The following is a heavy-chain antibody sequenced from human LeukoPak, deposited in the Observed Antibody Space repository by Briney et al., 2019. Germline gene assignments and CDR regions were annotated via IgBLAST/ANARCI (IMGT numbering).Heavy chain of an antibody. Sequence: PGRSLRLSCAASGFTFSSYGMHWVRQAPGKGLEWVAVIWYDGSNENYADSVKGRFTISRDNSKNTLYLQMNSLRAEDTAVYYCATHVLLGGRGTFDYWGQGTLVTVSS. V-gene: IGHV3-33*01. J-gene: IGHJ4*02. CDR1: GFTFSSYG. D-gene: IGHD3-10*01. CDR2: IWYDGSNE. CDR3: ATHVLLGGRGTFDY.